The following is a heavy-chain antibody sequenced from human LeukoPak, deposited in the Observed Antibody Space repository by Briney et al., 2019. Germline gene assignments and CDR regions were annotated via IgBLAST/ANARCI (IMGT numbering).Heavy chain of an antibody. CDR3: AKDRAWGTYGGCLDS. J-gene: IGHJ4*02. Sequence: GGSLRLSCAASGFSFAVYAIHWGREGPGKGLGWVSGLSWNGGSKGYADSVKGRFTISRDNAKNSLYLQMNSLRPEDTALYYCAKDRAWGTYGGCLDSWGLGTLVTVSS. V-gene: IGHV3-9*01. CDR2: LSWNGGSK. D-gene: IGHD3-16*01. CDR1: GFSFAVYA.